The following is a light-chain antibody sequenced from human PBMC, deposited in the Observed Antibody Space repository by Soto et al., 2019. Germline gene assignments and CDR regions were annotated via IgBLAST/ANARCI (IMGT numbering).Light chain of an antibody. J-gene: IGLJ2*01. Sequence: QPVLTQSPSASASLGASVKLTCTLSSGHSSYAIAWHQQQPEKGPRYLMKLNSDGSHRKGDGIPDRFSGSSSGAERYLTISSLQYEDEADYYCQTWGSGIRVVFGGGTKLTVL. V-gene: IGLV4-69*01. CDR1: SGHSSYA. CDR3: QTWGSGIRVV. CDR2: LNSDGSH.